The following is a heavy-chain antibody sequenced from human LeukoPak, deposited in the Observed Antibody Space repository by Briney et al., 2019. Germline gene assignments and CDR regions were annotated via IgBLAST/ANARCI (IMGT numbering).Heavy chain of an antibody. Sequence: GGSLRLSCAGSGITFSSHSMNCVRQAPGKGLEWVSYISSSGNTKHYVDSVKGRFTISRDNAKNSVYLQMNSLRDEDTAVYYCPRDLTSVPTRWGQGTLVTVSS. V-gene: IGHV3-48*02. J-gene: IGHJ4*02. D-gene: IGHD4-17*01. CDR3: PRDLTSVPTR. CDR1: GITFSSHS. CDR2: ISSSGNTK.